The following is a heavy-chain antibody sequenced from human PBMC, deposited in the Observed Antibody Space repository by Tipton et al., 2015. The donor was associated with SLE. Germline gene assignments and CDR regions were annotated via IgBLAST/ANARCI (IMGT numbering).Heavy chain of an antibody. CDR1: GYSISSGYY. D-gene: IGHD2-2*01. J-gene: IGHJ5*02. CDR3: ARDGGPYIVVAPDWFDP. CDR2: IYHSGST. Sequence: TLSLTCTVSGYSISSGYYWGWIRQPPGKGLEWIGSIYHSGSTYYNPSLKSRVTISADTSKNQFSLKLSSVTAADTAVYYCARDGGPYIVVAPDWFDPWGQGTLVTVSS. V-gene: IGHV4-38-2*02.